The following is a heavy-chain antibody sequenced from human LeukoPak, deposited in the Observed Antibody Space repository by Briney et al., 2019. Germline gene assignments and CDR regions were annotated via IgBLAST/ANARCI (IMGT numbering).Heavy chain of an antibody. CDR2: IYYSGST. CDR3: ARRGLVTYGAFDI. D-gene: IGHD3/OR15-3a*01. V-gene: IGHV4-59*08. J-gene: IGHJ3*02. CDR1: GVSISSYY. Sequence: SETLSLTCTVSGVSISSYYWSWIRQPPGKGLEWIGYIYYSGSTNYNPSLKSRVTISVDTSKNQFSLKLSSVTAADTAVYYCARRGLVTYGAFDIWGQGTMVTVSS.